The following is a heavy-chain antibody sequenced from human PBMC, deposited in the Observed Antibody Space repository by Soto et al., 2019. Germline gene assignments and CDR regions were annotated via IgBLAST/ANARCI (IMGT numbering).Heavy chain of an antibody. J-gene: IGHJ6*02. CDR1: GFTFINYA. V-gene: IGHV3-23*01. CDR2: ISGVGGST. D-gene: IGHD3-3*01. CDR3: ANPYDFWSGYLYGMDV. Sequence: GGSLRLSCVASGFTFINYAMSWVRQAPGKGLEWVSGISGVGGSTAYADSVKGRFTISRDNSKNTVYLQMNSLRAEDTAVYFCANPYDFWSGYLYGMDVWGQGTTVTVS.